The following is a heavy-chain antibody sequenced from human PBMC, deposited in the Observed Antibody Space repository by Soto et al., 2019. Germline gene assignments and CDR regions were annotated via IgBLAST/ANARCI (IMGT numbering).Heavy chain of an antibody. CDR1: GFTCNSYA. Sequence: EVQLLESGGGWVQPGGSLRLSCAASGFTCNSYAMNWVRQAPGKGLEWVSGISGRGDNTYYADSLKGRFTISRDNSKNTLYLQTPSLRAEDKAVYYCAKDVVVVVTASNWFDPWGQGTLVTVAS. J-gene: IGHJ5*02. CDR3: AKDVVVVVTASNWFDP. V-gene: IGHV3-23*01. D-gene: IGHD2-15*01. CDR2: ISGRGDNT.